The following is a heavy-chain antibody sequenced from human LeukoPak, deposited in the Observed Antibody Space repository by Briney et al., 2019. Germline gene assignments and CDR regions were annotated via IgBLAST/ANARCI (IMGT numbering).Heavy chain of an antibody. V-gene: IGHV3-66*02. J-gene: IGHJ4*02. CDR3: ARGTPSYSSSQNYFDY. D-gene: IGHD6-6*01. CDR1: GFTVSSNY. Sequence: GGSLGLSCAASGFTVSSNYMSWVRQAPGKGLEWVSVIHTGGTTYYSDSVKGRFTISRDNSKNTLYLQMNGLRTEDTAVYYCARGTPSYSSSQNYFDYWGQGTLVTVSS. CDR2: IHTGGTT.